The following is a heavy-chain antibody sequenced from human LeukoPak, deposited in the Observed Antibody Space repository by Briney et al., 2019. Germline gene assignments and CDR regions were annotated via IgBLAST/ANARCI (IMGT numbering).Heavy chain of an antibody. D-gene: IGHD3-10*01. Sequence: SGPTLVNPTQALTLTCNFSGFSLSNTGVAVGWIRQSPGKALEWLAVAYWNNDKSYSPSLKSRLTITKDTSKNQVVLKMTNVDPVDTATYYCAHKGRGSGSYTMWGQGTLVTVSS. CDR2: AYWNNDK. CDR1: GFSLSNTGVA. V-gene: IGHV2-5*01. CDR3: AHKGRGSGSYTM. J-gene: IGHJ4*02.